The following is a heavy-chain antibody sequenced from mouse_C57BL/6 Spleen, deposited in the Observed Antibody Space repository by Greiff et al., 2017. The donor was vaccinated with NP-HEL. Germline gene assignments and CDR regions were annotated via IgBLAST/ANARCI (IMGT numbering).Heavy chain of an antibody. J-gene: IGHJ2*01. D-gene: IGHD2-12*01. CDR2: IDPETGGT. CDR3: TRWSYYTDY. Sequence: VKLQESGAELVRPGASVTLSCKASGYTFTDYEMHWVKQTPVHGLEWIGAIDPETGGTAYNQKFKGKAILTADKSSSTAYMELRSLTSEDSAVYYCTRWSYYTDYWGQGTTLTVSS. V-gene: IGHV1-15*01. CDR1: GYTFTDYE.